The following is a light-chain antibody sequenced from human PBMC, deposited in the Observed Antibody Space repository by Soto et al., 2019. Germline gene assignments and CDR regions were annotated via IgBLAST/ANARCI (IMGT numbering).Light chain of an antibody. CDR2: DVN. V-gene: IGLV2-14*03. Sequence: QSALTQPASVSGSPGQSIAISCTGTSSDVGGSDFVSWYQHHPGKAPKLIIHDVNNRPSGVSARFSGSKSGNTASLTISGLQAEDEGDYFCSSYTTGNTPYVFGAGTKVTVL. CDR1: SSDVGGSDF. J-gene: IGLJ1*01. CDR3: SSYTTGNTPYV.